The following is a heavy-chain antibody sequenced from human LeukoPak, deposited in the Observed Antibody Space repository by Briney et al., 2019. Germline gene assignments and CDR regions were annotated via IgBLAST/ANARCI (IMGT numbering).Heavy chain of an antibody. CDR3: ARSRSEYYYYYGMDV. CDR2: IYYSGIT. V-gene: IGHV4-59*01. Sequence: SETLSLTCTVSGDSISSYYGLWLRQPPGKGLEWSGYIYYSGITNDNRSLKSRVTISVDTSKNQFSLKLSSVTAADTAVYYCARSRSEYYYYYGMDVWGQGTTVTVSS. CDR1: GDSISSYY. J-gene: IGHJ6*02.